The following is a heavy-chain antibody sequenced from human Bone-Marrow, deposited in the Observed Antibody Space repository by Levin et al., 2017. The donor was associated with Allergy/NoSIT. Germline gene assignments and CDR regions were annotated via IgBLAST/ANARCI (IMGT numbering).Heavy chain of an antibody. Sequence: QPGGSLRLSCAASGFRFNDHAMHWVRQVPGKGLEWVSGINWNGGSIGYADSVKGRFTISRDNAKNSLYLEMTSLRAGDTAFYYCTRDSGESYGYYGMDVWGQGTTVTVSS. CDR3: TRDSGESYGYYGMDV. J-gene: IGHJ6*01. V-gene: IGHV3-9*01. D-gene: IGHD3-16*01. CDR2: INWNGGSI. CDR1: GFRFNDHA.